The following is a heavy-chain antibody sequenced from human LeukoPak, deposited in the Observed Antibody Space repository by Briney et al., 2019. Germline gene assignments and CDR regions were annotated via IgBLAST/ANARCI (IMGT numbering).Heavy chain of an antibody. D-gene: IGHD3-10*01. CDR3: ARSSYGYSGSYYYYYMDV. Sequence: SETLSLTCAVYGGSFSGYYWSWIRQPPGKGLEWIGGINHSGSTNYNPSLKSRVTISVDTSKNQFSLKLSSVTAADTAVYYCARSSYGYSGSYYYYYMDVWGKGTTVTVSS. CDR1: GGSFSGYY. V-gene: IGHV4-34*01. J-gene: IGHJ6*03. CDR2: INHSGST.